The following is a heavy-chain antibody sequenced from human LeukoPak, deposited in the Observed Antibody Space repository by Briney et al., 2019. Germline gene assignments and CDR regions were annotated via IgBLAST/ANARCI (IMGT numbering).Heavy chain of an antibody. CDR1: GGSFSDYY. Sequence: SETLSLTCAVYGGSFSDYYWSWIRQPPGKGLEWIGEINHSGSTNYNPSLKSRVTISVDTSKNQFSLKLSSVTAADTAVYYCARAQLKERRAGNVYYFDYWGQGTLVTVSS. J-gene: IGHJ4*02. CDR3: ARAQLKERRAGNVYYFDY. D-gene: IGHD2-2*01. V-gene: IGHV4-34*01. CDR2: INHSGST.